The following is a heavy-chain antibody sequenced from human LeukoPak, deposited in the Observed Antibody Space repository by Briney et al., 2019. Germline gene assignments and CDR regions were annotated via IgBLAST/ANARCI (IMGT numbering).Heavy chain of an antibody. J-gene: IGHJ3*02. D-gene: IGHD2-8*01. CDR1: GFTFSSYA. Sequence: GGSLRLSCAASGFTFSSYAMSWVRQAPGKGLEWVSAISGSGGSTYYADSGKGRFTVSRDNSKNTLYLQMNSLRAEDTAVYYCAKDRTYCTNAICYNAFDIWGQGTMITVSS. CDR2: ISGSGGST. V-gene: IGHV3-23*01. CDR3: AKDRTYCTNAICYNAFDI.